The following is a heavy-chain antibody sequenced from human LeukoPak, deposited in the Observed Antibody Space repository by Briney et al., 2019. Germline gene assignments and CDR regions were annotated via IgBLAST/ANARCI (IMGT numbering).Heavy chain of an antibody. D-gene: IGHD3-10*01. J-gene: IGHJ3*02. CDR2: IKQDGSER. Sequence: GGSLRLSCAASGLTFSSYWMSWVRQAPGKGLEWVANIKQDGSERYYVDSVKGRFTISRDNAKNSLYLQMNSLRAEDTAVYYCARVLWFGELLGLGAFDIWGQGTMVTVSS. CDR3: ARVLWFGELLGLGAFDI. CDR1: GLTFSSYW. V-gene: IGHV3-7*04.